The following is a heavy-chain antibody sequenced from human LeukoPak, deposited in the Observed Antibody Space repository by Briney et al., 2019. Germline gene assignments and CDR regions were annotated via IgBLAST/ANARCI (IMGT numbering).Heavy chain of an antibody. Sequence: ASETLSLTCAVYGGSFSGYYWSWIRQPPGKGLEWIGEINHSGSTNYNPSLKSRVTISVDTSKNQFSLKLSSVTAADTAAYYCARSDGYGLVGIWGQGTMVTVSS. D-gene: IGHD3-10*01. CDR3: ARSDGYGLVGI. CDR1: GGSFSGYY. J-gene: IGHJ3*02. V-gene: IGHV4-34*01. CDR2: INHSGST.